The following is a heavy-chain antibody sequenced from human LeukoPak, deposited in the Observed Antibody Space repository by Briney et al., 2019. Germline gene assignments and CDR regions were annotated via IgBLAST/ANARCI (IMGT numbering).Heavy chain of an antibody. Sequence: SQTLSLTCAISGDSVSSDTVAWNWIRQSPSRGLEWLGRTYYRSKWHNDYAVSVKSRITINQDTSENQFSLQLTSVTPEDTAIYYCTRQRGGFDYWGQGTLVTVSS. V-gene: IGHV6-1*01. J-gene: IGHJ4*02. CDR2: TYYRSKWHN. CDR3: TRQRGGFDY. CDR1: GDSVSSDTVA. D-gene: IGHD3-10*01.